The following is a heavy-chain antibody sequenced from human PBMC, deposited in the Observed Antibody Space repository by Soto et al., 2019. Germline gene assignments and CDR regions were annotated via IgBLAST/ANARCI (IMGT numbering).Heavy chain of an antibody. CDR1: GFTFRIYS. D-gene: IGHD3-16*01. CDR2: MWYDGTNK. CDR3: AIVATFGTNRGSFDI. Sequence: GGSLRLSCAAHGFTFRIYSMHWVRQSPGKGLEWVAVMWYDGTNKYYGESVKGRFTISRDNSENTLYLQMNSLRVEDTAVYYCAIVATFGTNRGSFDISGHGTPVNVSS. J-gene: IGHJ3*02. V-gene: IGHV3-33*01.